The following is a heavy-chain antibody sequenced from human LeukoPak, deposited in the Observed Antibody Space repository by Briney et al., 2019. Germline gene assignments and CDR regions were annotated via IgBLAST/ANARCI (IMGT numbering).Heavy chain of an antibody. V-gene: IGHV4-59*01. CDR1: GGSISSYY. J-gene: IGHJ5*02. CDR2: IYYSGST. CDR3: ARDRGSGWYGPRGWFDP. D-gene: IGHD6-19*01. Sequence: PSETLSLTCTVSGGSISSYYWSWIRQPPGKGLEWIGYIYYSGSTNYNPSLKSRVTISVDTSKNQFSLKLSSVTAADTAVYYCARDRGSGWYGPRGWFDPWGQGTLVTVSS.